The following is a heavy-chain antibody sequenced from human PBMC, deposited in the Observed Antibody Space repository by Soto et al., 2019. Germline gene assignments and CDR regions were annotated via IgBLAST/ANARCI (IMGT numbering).Heavy chain of an antibody. V-gene: IGHV4-39*01. Sequence: SETLSHSCTDSGGSTSSGSYYVGWIRPPPGKGLEWIGCIYYSGSTYYNPSLKSRVTISVETSKNQFSLKLSSVTAADTAVYYCARHGGVYCFVYSAYNGMLVWGPTTTGTVFS. CDR3: ARHGGVYCFVYSAYNGMLV. CDR1: GGSTSSGSYY. D-gene: IGHD3-16*01. CDR2: IYYSGST. J-gene: IGHJ6*02.